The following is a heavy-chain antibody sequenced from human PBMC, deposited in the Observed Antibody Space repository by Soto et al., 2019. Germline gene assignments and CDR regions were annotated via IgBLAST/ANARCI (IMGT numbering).Heavy chain of an antibody. CDR2: VNPSGGHT. J-gene: IGHJ4*02. V-gene: IGHV1-46*01. Sequence: QVQLVQSGAEVKKPGASVKVSCKASGDTFTDYYIHWVRQAPGQGLEWMGTVNPSGGHTTYAQHFIGRMTMTRDTSTSTHYMELTSLTSGDTAVYDCARGGDVVVGTAASDYWGQGTLVTVSS. D-gene: IGHD2-21*02. CDR3: ARGGDVVVGTAASDY. CDR1: GDTFTDYY.